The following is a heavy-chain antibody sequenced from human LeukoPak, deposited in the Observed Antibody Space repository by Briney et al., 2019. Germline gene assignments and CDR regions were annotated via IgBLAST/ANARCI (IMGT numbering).Heavy chain of an antibody. V-gene: IGHV3-21*01. CDR1: GVIFSSYS. Sequence: GGSLRLSCAASGVIFSSYSMNWVRQAPGKGLEWVSSISSSSSYICYADSVKGRFTISRDNAKNSLYLQMNSLRAEDTAVYYCARHNYPYDSGGYYYAYWGQGTLVTVSS. CDR2: ISSSSSYI. CDR3: ARHNYPYDSGGYYYAY. J-gene: IGHJ4*02. D-gene: IGHD3-22*01.